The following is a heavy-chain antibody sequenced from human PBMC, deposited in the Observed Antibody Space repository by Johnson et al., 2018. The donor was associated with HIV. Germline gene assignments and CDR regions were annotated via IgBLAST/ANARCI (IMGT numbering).Heavy chain of an antibody. CDR2: IYSGGTT. CDR1: GFTVSSNY. J-gene: IGHJ3*02. Sequence: VQLVESGGGLIQPGGSLRLSCAASGFTVSSNYMSWVHQAPGKGLEWVSLIYSGGTTYYADSVKGRFTISRDNSNNTLYLQMNSLRAEDTAVYYCARGRITMIVVDLRGGGFDIWGQGTMVTVSS. D-gene: IGHD3-22*01. CDR3: ARGRITMIVVDLRGGGFDI. V-gene: IGHV3-66*03.